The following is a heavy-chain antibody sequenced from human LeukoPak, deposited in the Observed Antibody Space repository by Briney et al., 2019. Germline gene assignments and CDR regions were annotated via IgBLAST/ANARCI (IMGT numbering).Heavy chain of an antibody. V-gene: IGHV5-51*01. CDR1: GYGFTSYW. D-gene: IGHD3-22*01. CDR3: ARPRYYDSSGYSPRHDAFDI. CDR2: IYPGDSDT. Sequence: GESLKISCKGSGYGFTSYWIGWVRQMPGKGLEWMGIIYPGDSDTRYSPSFQGQVTISADKSISTAYLQWSSLKASDTAMYYCARPRYYDSSGYSPRHDAFDIWGQGTMVTVSS. J-gene: IGHJ3*02.